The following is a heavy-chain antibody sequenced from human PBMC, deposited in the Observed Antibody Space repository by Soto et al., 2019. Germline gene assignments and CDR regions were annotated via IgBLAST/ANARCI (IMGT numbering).Heavy chain of an antibody. D-gene: IGHD3-22*01. CDR2: IIPIFGTA. V-gene: IGHV1-69*13. CDR1: GGTFSSYA. CDR3: ARDRGYYYDSSGYPGNAFDI. J-gene: IGHJ3*02. Sequence: GASVKVSCKASGGTFSSYAISWVRQAPGQGLEWMGGIIPIFGTANYAQKFQGRVTITADESTSTAYMELSSLRSEDTAVYYCARDRGYYYDSSGYPGNAFDIWGQGTMVTVSS.